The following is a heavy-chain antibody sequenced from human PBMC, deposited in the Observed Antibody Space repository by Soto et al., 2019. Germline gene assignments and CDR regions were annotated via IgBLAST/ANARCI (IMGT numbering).Heavy chain of an antibody. V-gene: IGHV3-48*01. D-gene: IGHD3-16*01. Sequence: EVQLVESGGGLVQPGGSLRLSCAASGFTFSGHIMTWVRQVPGKGLEWVSSIGGSSDTIYYTDSVKGRFTISRDNAKNSLYLQMNSLRAEDTAVYYCARESSGGWGICDYWGQGTPVTVSP. CDR3: ARESSGGWGICDY. CDR2: IGGSSDTI. J-gene: IGHJ4*02. CDR1: GFTFSGHI.